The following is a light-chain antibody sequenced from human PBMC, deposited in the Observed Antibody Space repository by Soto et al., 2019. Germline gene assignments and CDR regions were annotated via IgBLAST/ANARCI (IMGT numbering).Light chain of an antibody. CDR3: QQYASSRT. J-gene: IGKJ1*01. CDR1: QSVSSK. Sequence: ETVMTQSPATLSVSPGERATLSCRASQSVSSKLAWYQQKPGQAPRLLIYGASTRATGIPARFSGSGSGTEFTLTIGSLQSEDFAVYYCQQYASSRTLGQGTKVDVK. V-gene: IGKV3-15*01. CDR2: GAS.